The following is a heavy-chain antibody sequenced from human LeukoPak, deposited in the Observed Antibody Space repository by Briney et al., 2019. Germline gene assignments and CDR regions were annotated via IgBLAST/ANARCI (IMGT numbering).Heavy chain of an antibody. J-gene: IGHJ5*02. CDR1: GGSISSYY. D-gene: IGHD3-10*01. Sequence: SETLSLTCTVSGGSISSYYWSWIRQPPGKGLEWIGYIYYSGSTNYNPSLKSRVTISVDTSKNQFSLKLSSVTAADTAVYYYARSPSMVRGVIYWFDPWGQGTLVTVSS. CDR2: IYYSGST. V-gene: IGHV4-59*01. CDR3: ARSPSMVRGVIYWFDP.